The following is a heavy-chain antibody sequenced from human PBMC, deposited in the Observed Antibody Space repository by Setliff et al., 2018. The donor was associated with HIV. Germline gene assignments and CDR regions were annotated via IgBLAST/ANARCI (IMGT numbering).Heavy chain of an antibody. CDR2: VYASTGHT. CDR3: ARGIDILVKMGIYYHYMDV. D-gene: IGHD2-15*01. Sequence: ASVKVSCKTSGDKFGSFDINWVRQASGQGLEWVGWVYASTGHTAYARKFDGRVTMTWDPSTGIGYMELNSLRADDTAVYYCARGIDILVKMGIYYHYMDVWGKGTTVTVSS. V-gene: IGHV1-8*01. CDR1: GDKFGSFD. J-gene: IGHJ6*03.